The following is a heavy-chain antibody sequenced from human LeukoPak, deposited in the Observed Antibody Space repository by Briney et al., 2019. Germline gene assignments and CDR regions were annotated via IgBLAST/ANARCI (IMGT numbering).Heavy chain of an antibody. CDR1: GFTFSNYN. CDR2: ITSSGTYT. CDR3: ARDPYSGNYGTYYYYYMDV. Sequence: GGSLRLSCADSGFTFSNYNMNWVRQAPGKAMEWDSSITSSGTYTFYADSVKGRFTISRDNAKNSLYLQMDSLGPEDTAVYYCARDPYSGNYGTYYYYYMDVWGKGTTVTISS. J-gene: IGHJ6*03. D-gene: IGHD1-26*01. V-gene: IGHV3-21*01.